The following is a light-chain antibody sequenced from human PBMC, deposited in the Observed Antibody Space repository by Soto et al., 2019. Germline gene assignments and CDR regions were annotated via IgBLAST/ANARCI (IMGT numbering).Light chain of an antibody. Sequence: VLTQPPSASGTPGQRVTISCSGSSSNIGSNYVYWYQQLPGTAPKLLIYRNNQRPSGVPDRFSGSKSGTSASLAISGLRSEDEAHYYCAAWDDSLSGYVFGTGTKVTV. J-gene: IGLJ1*01. V-gene: IGLV1-47*01. CDR2: RNN. CDR3: AAWDDSLSGYV. CDR1: SSNIGSNY.